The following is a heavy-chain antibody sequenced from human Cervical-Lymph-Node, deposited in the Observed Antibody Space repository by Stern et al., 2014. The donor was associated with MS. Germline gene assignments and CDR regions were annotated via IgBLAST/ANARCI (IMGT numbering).Heavy chain of an antibody. V-gene: IGHV1-69*11. Sequence: VQLVESGAEVKKPGSSGKVSCKSSGDTFSTHAISWVRQAPGQGLERMGRIITILDTTDYAQTFQGRLTIDADESTSTAYMELSSLTPDDTAVYYCAREKSDCSGGSCFSSLDYWGQGTLVTVSS. J-gene: IGHJ4*02. CDR1: GDTFSTHA. CDR2: IITILDTT. D-gene: IGHD2-15*01. CDR3: AREKSDCSGGSCFSSLDY.